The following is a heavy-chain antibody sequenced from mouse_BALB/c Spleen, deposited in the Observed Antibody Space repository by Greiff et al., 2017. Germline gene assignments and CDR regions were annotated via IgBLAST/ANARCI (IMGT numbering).Heavy chain of an antibody. CDR3: ARGGDYVYFDY. CDR1: GYSITSDYA. CDR2: ISYSGST. Sequence: EVQLQQSGPGLVKPSQSLSLTCTVTGYSITSDYAWNWIRQFPGNKLEWMGYISYSGSTSYNPSLKSRISITRDTSKNQFFLQLNSVTTEDTATYYCARGGDYVYFDYWGQGTTLTVSS. D-gene: IGHD2-4*01. J-gene: IGHJ2*01. V-gene: IGHV3-2*02.